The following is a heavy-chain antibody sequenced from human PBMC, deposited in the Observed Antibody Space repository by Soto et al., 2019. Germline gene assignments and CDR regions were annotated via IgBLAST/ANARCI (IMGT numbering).Heavy chain of an antibody. D-gene: IGHD1-7*01. Sequence: SLKFSCKASGYAVTSYAMDWVRQAPGQRLEWMGWINAGNGNTKYSQKFQGRVTITRDTSASTAYMELSSLRSEDTAVYYFARTLVWNSYYYYGMDVWGQGATVTVSS. J-gene: IGHJ6*02. CDR1: GYAVTSYA. CDR3: ARTLVWNSYYYYGMDV. CDR2: INAGNGNT. V-gene: IGHV1-3*01.